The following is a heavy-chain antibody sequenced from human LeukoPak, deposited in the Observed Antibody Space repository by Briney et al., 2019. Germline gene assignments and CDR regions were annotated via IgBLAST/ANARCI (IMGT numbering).Heavy chain of an antibody. V-gene: IGHV3-7*01. Sequence: GGSLRLSCAASGFTFSSYWMSWVRQAPGKGLEWVANIKQDGSEKYYVDSVKGRFTISRDNAKKSLYLQMNSPRAEDTAVYYCAREGVGDYYYCIDVWGKGTTVTVSS. CDR1: GFTFSSYW. CDR2: IKQDGSEK. J-gene: IGHJ6*03. D-gene: IGHD3-10*01. CDR3: AREGVGDYYYCIDV.